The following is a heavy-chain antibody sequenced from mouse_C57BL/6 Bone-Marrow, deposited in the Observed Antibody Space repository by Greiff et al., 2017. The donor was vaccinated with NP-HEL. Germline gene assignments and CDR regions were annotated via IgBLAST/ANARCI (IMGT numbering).Heavy chain of an antibody. Sequence: QVQLQQPGAELVMPGASVKLSCKASGYTFTSYWMHWVKQRPGQGLEWIGEIDPSASYTNYNQKFKGKSTLTVDKSSSTAYMQLSSLTSEDSAVYYCARDDYWYFDVWGTGTTVTVSS. CDR2: IDPSASYT. V-gene: IGHV1-69*01. CDR3: ARDDYWYFDV. CDR1: GYTFTSYW. J-gene: IGHJ1*03.